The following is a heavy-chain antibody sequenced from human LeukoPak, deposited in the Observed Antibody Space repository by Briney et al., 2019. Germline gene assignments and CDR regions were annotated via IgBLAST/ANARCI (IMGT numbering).Heavy chain of an antibody. CDR1: GYTFTSHY. J-gene: IGHJ5*02. D-gene: IGHD2-15*01. CDR2: INPSGGST. V-gene: IGHV1-46*01. Sequence: ASVKVSCKASGYTFTSHYMHWVRQAPGQGLEWMGIINPSGGSTSYAQKFQGRVTMTRDMSTSTVYMELSSLRSEDTAVCYCARGAVVAATPRSWFDPWGPGTLVTVSS. CDR3: ARGAVVAATPRSWFDP.